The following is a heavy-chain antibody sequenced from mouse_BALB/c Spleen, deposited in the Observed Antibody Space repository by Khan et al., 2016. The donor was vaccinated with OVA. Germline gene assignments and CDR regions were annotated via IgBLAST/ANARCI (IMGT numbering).Heavy chain of an antibody. V-gene: IGHV9-3-1*01. J-gene: IGHJ3*01. Sequence: QIQLVQSGPELKKPGETVKISCKASGYIFTNYGMHWVKQAPGQGLKWMGWINTYTGEPTYADDFRGRFAFSLETSASTAYLQINNLKNEDTATYFCARGAVYYGREKNGCFAYWGQGTLVTVSA. D-gene: IGHD1-1*01. CDR3: ARGAVYYGREKNGCFAY. CDR2: INTYTGEP. CDR1: GYIFTNYG.